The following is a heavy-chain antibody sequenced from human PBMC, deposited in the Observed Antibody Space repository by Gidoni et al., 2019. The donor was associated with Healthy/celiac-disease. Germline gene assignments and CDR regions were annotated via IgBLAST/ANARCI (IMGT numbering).Heavy chain of an antibody. CDR1: GFPFSDYY. CDR3: AREHRGYSYGTGLDY. V-gene: IGHV3-11*06. D-gene: IGHD5-18*01. Sequence: QVQLVEAGGGLVKPGGSLRISCAPHGFPFSDYYMNWIRQAPGKGLEWVSYISSSSSYTNYADSVKGRFTISRDNAKNSLYLQMNSLRAEDTAVYYCAREHRGYSYGTGLDYWGQGTLVTVSS. J-gene: IGHJ4*02. CDR2: ISSSSSYT.